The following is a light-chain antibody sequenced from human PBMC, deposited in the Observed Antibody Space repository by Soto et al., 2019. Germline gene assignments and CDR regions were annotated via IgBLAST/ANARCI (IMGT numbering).Light chain of an antibody. CDR2: VAS. J-gene: IGKJ1*01. Sequence: EIGLTQSPGTLSLSPGERATLSCRASQIFASNYLAWYQQKSGQAPRLLFYVASRRAAGVPDRFSGSGSGTDFTLTISRLEPEDFAVYYCQHYGNSPWTFGQGTKVEIK. CDR3: QHYGNSPWT. CDR1: QIFASNY. V-gene: IGKV3-20*01.